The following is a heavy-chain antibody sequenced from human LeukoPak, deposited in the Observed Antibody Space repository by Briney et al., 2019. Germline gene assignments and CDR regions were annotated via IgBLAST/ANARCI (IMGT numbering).Heavy chain of an antibody. V-gene: IGHV3-23*01. Sequence: GGSLRLSCAASGFTFSSYAMSWVRQAPGKGLEWVSAISGSGGSTYYADSVKGRFTISRDNSKNTLYLQMNSLRAEDTAVYYCAKGTYYDFWSGYPSFDYWGQGTLVTVSS. CDR1: GFTFSSYA. CDR2: ISGSGGST. D-gene: IGHD3-3*01. CDR3: AKGTYYDFWSGYPSFDY. J-gene: IGHJ4*02.